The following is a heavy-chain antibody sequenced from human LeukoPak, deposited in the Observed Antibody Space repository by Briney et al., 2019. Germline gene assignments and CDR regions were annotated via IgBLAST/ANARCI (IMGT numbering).Heavy chain of an antibody. CDR3: ARGRGYSYGYDY. J-gene: IGHJ4*02. V-gene: IGHV3-21*01. CDR2: ISSSSSYI. D-gene: IGHD5-18*01. Sequence: GGSLRLSCAASGFTFSSYSMNWVRQAPGQGLEWVSSISSSSSYINYADSVKGRFTISRDNAKNSLYLQMNSLRAEDTAVYYCARGRGYSYGYDYWGQGTLVTVSS. CDR1: GFTFSSYS.